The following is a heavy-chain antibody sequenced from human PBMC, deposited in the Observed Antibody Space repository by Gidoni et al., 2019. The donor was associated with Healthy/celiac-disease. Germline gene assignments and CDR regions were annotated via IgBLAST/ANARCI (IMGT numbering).Heavy chain of an antibody. D-gene: IGHD3-3*01. CDR2: FDPEDGET. J-gene: IGHJ4*02. CDR1: GYTLTELS. V-gene: IGHV1-24*01. Sequence: QVPLVQSGAEVKKHGASVKVSGKVSGYTLTELSMHWVRQAPGNGLEWMGGFDPEDGETIYAQKFQGRVTMTEDTSTDTAYMELSSLRSEDTAVYYCATEAVQKYDFWSGYYGHWGQGTLVTVSS. CDR3: ATEAVQKYDFWSGYYGH.